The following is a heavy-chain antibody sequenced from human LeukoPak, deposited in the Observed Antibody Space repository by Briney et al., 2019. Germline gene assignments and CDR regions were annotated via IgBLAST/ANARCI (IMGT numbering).Heavy chain of an antibody. CDR3: ARESTAGWFDP. J-gene: IGHJ5*02. V-gene: IGHV4-59*01. CDR1: GGSISSYY. CDR2: IYYSGTT. Sequence: ASETLSLTCTVSGGSISSYYWNWIRQPPGKGLQWIGYIYYSGTTNYNPSLKTRVTISVDTSKNQFSLKLNSVTAADTAVYYCARESTAGWFDPWGQGTLVTVSS.